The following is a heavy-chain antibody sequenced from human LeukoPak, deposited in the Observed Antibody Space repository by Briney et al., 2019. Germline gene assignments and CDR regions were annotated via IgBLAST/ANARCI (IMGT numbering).Heavy chain of an antibody. CDR1: GFTSSSYA. V-gene: IGHV3-23*01. D-gene: IGHD6-19*01. Sequence: GGCLRLSRAASGFTSSSYAMSRVCQAPGKGLEWVSAISGSGGSTYYADSVKGRFTISRDNSKNTLYLQMNSLRAEDTAVYYCAKTSSGWYVPDYWGQGTLVTVSS. CDR2: ISGSGGST. J-gene: IGHJ4*02. CDR3: AKTSSGWYVPDY.